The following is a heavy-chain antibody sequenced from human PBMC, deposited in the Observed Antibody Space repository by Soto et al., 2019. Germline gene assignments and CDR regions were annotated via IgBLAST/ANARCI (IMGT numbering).Heavy chain of an antibody. Sequence: GGSLRLSCAASGFTFSSYSMNWVRQAPGKGLEWVSSISSSSSYIYYADSVKGRFTISRDNAKNSLYLQMNSLRAEDTAVYYCARGIGGTTGTTGWGQGTLVTVSS. CDR2: ISSSSSYI. J-gene: IGHJ4*02. CDR1: GFTFSSYS. V-gene: IGHV3-21*01. CDR3: ARGIGGTTGTTG. D-gene: IGHD1-1*01.